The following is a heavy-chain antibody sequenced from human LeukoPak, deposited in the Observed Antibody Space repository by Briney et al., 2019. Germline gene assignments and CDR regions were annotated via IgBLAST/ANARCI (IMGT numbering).Heavy chain of an antibody. V-gene: IGHV3-23*01. CDR1: GFTFSSYA. D-gene: IGHD2-8*01. CDR2: ISGSGGST. J-gene: IGHJ6*03. Sequence: GGSLRLSCAPSGFTFSSYAMSWVSQAPGKGLEWVSAISGSGGSTYYADSVKGRFTISRDNSKNSLYLQMNSLRAEDTAVYYCARGLSLYYYYYMDVWGKGTTVTVSS. CDR3: ARGLSLYYYYYMDV.